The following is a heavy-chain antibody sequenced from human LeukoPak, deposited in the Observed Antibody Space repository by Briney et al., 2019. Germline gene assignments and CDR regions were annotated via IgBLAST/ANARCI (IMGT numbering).Heavy chain of an antibody. Sequence: PGGSLRLSCAASGFTFSSCAMSWVRQAPGKGLEWVSSISFSGVTTHYADSVKGRFTISRDNAKNSLYLLMNSLRTEDTAVYYCAATYYYDGSGDYWGQGTLVTVSS. CDR1: GFTFSSCA. V-gene: IGHV3-23*01. J-gene: IGHJ4*02. CDR3: AATYYYDGSGDY. CDR2: ISFSGVTT. D-gene: IGHD3-22*01.